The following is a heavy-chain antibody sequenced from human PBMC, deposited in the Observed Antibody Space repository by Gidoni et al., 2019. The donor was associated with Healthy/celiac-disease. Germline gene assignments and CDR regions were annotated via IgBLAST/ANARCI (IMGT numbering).Heavy chain of an antibody. J-gene: IGHJ4*02. Sequence: QVQLQESGPGLVKPSETLSLTCTVSGGPISSYYWSWIRQPPGKGLEWIGYIYYSGSTNYNPSLKSRVTISVDTSKNQFSLKLSSVTAADTAVYYCARDRRYSGYDYYFDYWGQGTLVTVSS. D-gene: IGHD5-12*01. CDR3: ARDRRYSGYDYYFDY. CDR1: GGPISSYY. V-gene: IGHV4-59*01. CDR2: IYYSGST.